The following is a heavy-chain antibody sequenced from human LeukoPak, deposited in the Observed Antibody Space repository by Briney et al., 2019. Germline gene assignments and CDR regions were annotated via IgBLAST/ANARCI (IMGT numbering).Heavy chain of an antibody. Sequence: SETLSLTCTVSGGSISISNYYWGWIRQPPGKGLEWIGNIIVGAPNSPSLKSRVTISLDTSRNQFSLKLNSVTAADTAVYYCAKSNGYGLVDIWGQGTMVTVSS. D-gene: IGHD3-10*01. CDR1: GGSISISNYY. V-gene: IGHV4-39*07. CDR2: IIVGAP. CDR3: AKSNGYGLVDI. J-gene: IGHJ3*02.